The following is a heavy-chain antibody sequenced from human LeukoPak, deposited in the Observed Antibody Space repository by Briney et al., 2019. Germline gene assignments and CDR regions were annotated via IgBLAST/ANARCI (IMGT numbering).Heavy chain of an antibody. Sequence: GESLTLSWAASGFTFSFYGMNWVRQAPGKVLEWVASIRRDSSNIYSADSVKGRFTISRDNAKNSLYLQMNSLRVEDTAVYYCAGGGRGSYYLGDAWGQGTLVTVSS. D-gene: IGHD1-26*01. CDR1: GFTFSFYG. V-gene: IGHV3-21*01. CDR2: IRRDSSNI. CDR3: AGGGRGSYYLGDA. J-gene: IGHJ5*02.